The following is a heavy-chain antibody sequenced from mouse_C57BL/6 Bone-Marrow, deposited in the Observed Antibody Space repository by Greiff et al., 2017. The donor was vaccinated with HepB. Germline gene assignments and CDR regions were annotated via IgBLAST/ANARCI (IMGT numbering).Heavy chain of an antibody. J-gene: IGHJ4*01. CDR3: ITTVVARAMDY. D-gene: IGHD1-1*01. Sequence: EVKLMESGAELVRPGASVKLSCTASGFNIKDDYMHWVKQRPEQGLEWIGWIDPENGDTEYASKFQGKATITADTSSNTAYLQLSSLTSEDTAVYYCITTVVARAMDYWGQGTSVTVSS. V-gene: IGHV14-4*01. CDR2: IDPENGDT. CDR1: GFNIKDDY.